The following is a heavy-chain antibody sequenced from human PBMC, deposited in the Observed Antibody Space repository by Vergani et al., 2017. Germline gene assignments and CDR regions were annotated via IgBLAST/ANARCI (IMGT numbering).Heavy chain of an antibody. CDR1: GGTFSSYA. CDR2: ISAYNGNT. CDR3: ARWRIAXAGFRGDYYYGMDV. J-gene: IGHJ6*02. D-gene: IGHD6-19*01. V-gene: IGHV1-18*01. Sequence: QVQLVQSGAEVKKPGSSVKVSCKASGGTFSSYAISWVRQAPGQGLEWMGRISAYNGNTNYAQKLQGRVTMTTDTSTSTAYMELRSLRSDDTAVYYCARWRIAXAGFRGDYYYGMDVWGQGTTVTVSS.